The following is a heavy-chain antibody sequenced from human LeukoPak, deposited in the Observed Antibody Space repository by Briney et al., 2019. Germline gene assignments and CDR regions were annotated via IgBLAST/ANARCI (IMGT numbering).Heavy chain of an antibody. CDR1: GGSFGGYY. CDR2: INHSGST. V-gene: IGHV4-34*01. J-gene: IGHJ4*02. CDR3: ARPTDYYGSGSHQYYFDY. D-gene: IGHD3-10*01. Sequence: SETLSLTCAVYGGSFGGYYWSWIRQPPGKGLEWIGEINHSGSTNYNPSLKSRVTISVDTSKNQFSLKLSSVTAADTAVYYCARPTDYYGSGSHQYYFDYWGQGTLVTVSS.